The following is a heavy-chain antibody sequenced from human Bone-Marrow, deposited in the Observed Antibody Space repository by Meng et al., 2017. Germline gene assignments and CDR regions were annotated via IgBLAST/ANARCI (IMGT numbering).Heavy chain of an antibody. J-gene: IGHJ4*02. CDR1: GFYFTNAW. D-gene: IGHD1-26*01. CDR2: IKSNIDAGTT. CDR3: TWDDQAVSDY. V-gene: IGHV3-15*01. Sequence: GESLKISCAASGFYFTNAWMSWVRQAPGKGLEWVGRIKSNIDAGTTAYAAPVTGRFTISRDDSKSTLYLQMSGLRIDDTGVYYCTWDDQAVSDYWGQGTLVTVSS.